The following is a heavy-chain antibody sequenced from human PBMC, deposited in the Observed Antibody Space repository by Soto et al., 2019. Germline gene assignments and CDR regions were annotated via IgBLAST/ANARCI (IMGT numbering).Heavy chain of an antibody. CDR3: ARHEGDRRIYYYGMAV. CDR2: IYYSGST. J-gene: IGHJ6*02. D-gene: IGHD2-15*01. Sequence: QLQLQESGPGLVKPSETLSLTCTVSGGSISSSSYYWGWIRQPPGKGLEWIGSIYYSGSTYYNPSLKSRVTISVDTSKNQFSLKMSSVTAADTDVSYCARHEGDRRIYYYGMAVWGQGTTVTVSS. V-gene: IGHV4-39*01. CDR1: GGSISSSSYY.